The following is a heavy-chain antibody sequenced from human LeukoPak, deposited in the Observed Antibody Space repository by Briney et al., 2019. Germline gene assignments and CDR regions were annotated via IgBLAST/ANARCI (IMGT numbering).Heavy chain of an antibody. D-gene: IGHD2-15*01. Sequence: SQTLSLTCTVSGGSISSSSYYWGWIPRPPGRGLEWFGSIYYSGSTYYNPSLKSRVTISVDTSKNQFSLKLSSVTAADTAAYYCASSLVDCSGGSCYPPVGNWGQGTLVTVSS. CDR2: IYYSGST. J-gene: IGHJ4*02. CDR3: ASSLVDCSGGSCYPPVGN. V-gene: IGHV4-39*01. CDR1: GGSISSSSYY.